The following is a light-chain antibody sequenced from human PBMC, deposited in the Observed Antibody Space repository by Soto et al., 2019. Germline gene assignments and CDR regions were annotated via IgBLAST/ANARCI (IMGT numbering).Light chain of an antibody. CDR3: QHYNNWPPDS. CDR1: PDVSTN. V-gene: IGKV3-15*01. Sequence: ETVMTQSPYTLSVSPGETTTLSCRASPDVSTNLAWFHQNPGQTPRLVLYGAPTRATGIPPRFSRSGSGRHISGTYSTLQTAGFGAYYYQHYNNWPPDSFGQGTKVYIK. CDR2: GAP. J-gene: IGKJ2*03.